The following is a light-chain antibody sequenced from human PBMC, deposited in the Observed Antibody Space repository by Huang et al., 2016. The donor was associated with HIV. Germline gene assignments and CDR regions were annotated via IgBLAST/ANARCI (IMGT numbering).Light chain of an antibody. Sequence: EIVMTQSPATLSVSPGEKATLSCRADQTVSGNLAWYQQKPGQPPRLLIYGAAGRATGDPARFRDSGAGTEFALTITSLQSEEFAGYYCQQYNNWRPITFGQGTGLEIK. CDR1: QTVSGN. V-gene: IGKV3-15*01. J-gene: IGKJ5*01. CDR2: GAA. CDR3: QQYNNWRPIT.